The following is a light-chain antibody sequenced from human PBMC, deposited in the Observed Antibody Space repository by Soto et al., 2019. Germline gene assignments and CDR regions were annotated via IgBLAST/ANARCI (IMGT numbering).Light chain of an antibody. J-gene: IGLJ1*01. CDR1: SSDVGGYNY. CDR3: SSHTSSSTRV. V-gene: IGLV2-14*01. Sequence: QSVLTQPASVSGSPGPSITISCTGTSSDVGGYNYVSWYQQHPGKAPKLMIYDVSNRPSGVSNRFSGSKSGNTASLTISGLQAEDEADYYCSSHTSSSTRVFGTGTKVTVL. CDR2: DVS.